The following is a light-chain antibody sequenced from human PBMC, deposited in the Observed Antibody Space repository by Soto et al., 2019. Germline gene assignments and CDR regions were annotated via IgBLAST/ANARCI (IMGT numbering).Light chain of an antibody. J-gene: IGLJ1*01. Sequence: QSALTQPASVSLSPGQSITISCTGTSSDVGGYNYVSWSQQHPGKAPKLLISEVSNRPSGVSNRFSGSKSGNTASLTISGLQADDEADYYCSSYTASSTLLFGTGTKVTVL. CDR1: SSDVGGYNY. CDR3: SSYTASSTLL. V-gene: IGLV2-14*03. CDR2: EVS.